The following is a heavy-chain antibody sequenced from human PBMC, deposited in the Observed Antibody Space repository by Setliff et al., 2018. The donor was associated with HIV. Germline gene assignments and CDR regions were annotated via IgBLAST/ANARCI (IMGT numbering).Heavy chain of an antibody. CDR1: GYTLSELS. Sequence: ASVQVSCKISGYTLSELSMHWVRQAPGKGLEWMVGFNPEEGKTIYAQKFQGRVTMTEDASTDTAFMDLNNLRSEDTAVYYCAASISSRHYYGSALWGRGTLVTVS. V-gene: IGHV1-24*01. D-gene: IGHD3-10*01. J-gene: IGHJ2*01. CDR2: FNPEEGKT. CDR3: AASISSRHYYGSAL.